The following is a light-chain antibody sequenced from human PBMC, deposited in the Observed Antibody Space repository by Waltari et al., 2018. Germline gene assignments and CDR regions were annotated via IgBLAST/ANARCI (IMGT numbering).Light chain of an antibody. J-gene: IGKJ1*01. CDR1: QSIGTW. CDR2: QAS. V-gene: IGKV1-5*03. Sequence: DIQLTQSPSTLSASVGDRVTITCRASQSIGTWLAWFQPKPGKAPKVLIYQASNLESGVPSRFSGSGSGTEFTLTISSLQPDDFTTYYCHQYNYYPWTFGQGTQVAIK. CDR3: HQYNYYPWT.